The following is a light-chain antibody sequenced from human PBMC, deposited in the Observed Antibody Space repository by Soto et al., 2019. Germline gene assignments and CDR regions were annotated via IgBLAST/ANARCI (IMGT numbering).Light chain of an antibody. Sequence: RMSQSPYSQSPSVGHRVTNRCRASQSISGYLDWYQQKAGKAPKLLIYAASTWYGGFPARFSGSGSGTDFALAITSLQAEDFATYYCQHSGILPSTFGEGTKV. CDR2: AAS. V-gene: IGKV1-39*01. CDR1: QSISGY. CDR3: QHSGILPST. J-gene: IGKJ4*01.